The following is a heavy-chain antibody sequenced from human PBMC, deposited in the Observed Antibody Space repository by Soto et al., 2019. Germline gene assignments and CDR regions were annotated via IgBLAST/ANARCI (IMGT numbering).Heavy chain of an antibody. Sequence: QVQLVQSGAEVKKPGSSVKVSCKASGGTFSSYAISWVRQAPGQGLEWMGGIIPIFGTANYAQKFQGRVTITADKSTRTAYMELSSLRSEDTAVYYCARVGLRLTTAYYYYGMDVWGQGTTVTVSS. D-gene: IGHD4-17*01. CDR3: ARVGLRLTTAYYYYGMDV. CDR2: IIPIFGTA. CDR1: GGTFSSYA. V-gene: IGHV1-69*06. J-gene: IGHJ6*02.